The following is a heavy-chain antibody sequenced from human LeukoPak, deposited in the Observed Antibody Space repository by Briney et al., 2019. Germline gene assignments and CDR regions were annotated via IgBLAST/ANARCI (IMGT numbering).Heavy chain of an antibody. CDR1: GYSFTSYW. J-gene: IGHJ4*02. D-gene: IGHD3-22*01. Sequence: GESLKISCKGSGYSFTSYWIGWVRQMPGKGLEWMGIIYPGDSDTRYNPSFQGQVTISADKSISTAYLQWSSLKASDTAMYYCARSYYYDSSGYYQPPGYWGQGTLVTVSS. CDR2: IYPGDSDT. CDR3: ARSYYYDSSGYYQPPGY. V-gene: IGHV5-51*01.